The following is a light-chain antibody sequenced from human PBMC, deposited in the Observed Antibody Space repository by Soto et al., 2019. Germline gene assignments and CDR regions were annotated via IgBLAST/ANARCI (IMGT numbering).Light chain of an antibody. CDR1: QSVSSN. CDR2: GAF. V-gene: IGKV3-15*01. Sequence: EIVLTQSPATLSLSPGERATLSCRASQSVSSNLAWYQQKPGQAPSLLIYGAFTRATGIPARFSGGGSGTEFTLTISSLQSEDLAVYYCQQYKKWPRTFGHGTKVDIK. CDR3: QQYKKWPRT. J-gene: IGKJ1*01.